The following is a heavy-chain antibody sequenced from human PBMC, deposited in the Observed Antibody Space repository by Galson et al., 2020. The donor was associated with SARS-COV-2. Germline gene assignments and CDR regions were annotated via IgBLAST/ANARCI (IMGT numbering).Heavy chain of an antibody. Sequence: QLGESLKISCAASGFTFSSYAMHWVRQAPGKGLEYVSAISSNGGSTYYANSVKGRFTISRDNSRNTLYLQMGSLRAEDMAVYYCARVPGPLYDVWGKGTTVTVSS. J-gene: IGHJ6*04. CDR2: ISSNGGST. D-gene: IGHD2-8*01. CDR3: ARVPGPLYDV. V-gene: IGHV3-64*01. CDR1: GFTFSSYA.